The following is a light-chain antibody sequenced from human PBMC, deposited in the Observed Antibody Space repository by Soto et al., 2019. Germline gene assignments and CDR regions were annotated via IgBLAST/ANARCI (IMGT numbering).Light chain of an antibody. V-gene: IGKV3-20*01. CDR3: QQYGSSGT. Sequence: EIVLTQCPATLCLSPGERATLSCGGSQSVSSYLGWYQQKPGQAPRLLIYGASNRATGIPDRFSGSGSGADFTLTISRLEPEDFAVYYCQQYGSSGTFGQGTKVDIK. J-gene: IGKJ1*01. CDR1: QSVSSY. CDR2: GAS.